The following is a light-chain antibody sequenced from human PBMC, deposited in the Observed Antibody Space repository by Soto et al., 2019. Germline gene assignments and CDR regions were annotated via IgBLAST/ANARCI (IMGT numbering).Light chain of an antibody. Sequence: DIQFTQSTSFLSASVGDRVTITCRASQGISSYLAWYQQKPGKAPKRLIYAASTLQSDVPSRFSGSGSGTEFTLTITSLQPEDFATYYGQQLNSYPFTFGGGTKVEIK. CDR2: AAS. V-gene: IGKV1-9*01. J-gene: IGKJ4*01. CDR3: QQLNSYPFT. CDR1: QGISSY.